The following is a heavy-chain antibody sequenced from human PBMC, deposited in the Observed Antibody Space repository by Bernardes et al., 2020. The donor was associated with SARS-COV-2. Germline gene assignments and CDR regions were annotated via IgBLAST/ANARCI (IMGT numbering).Heavy chain of an antibody. V-gene: IGHV3-23*01. CDR2: ITDSGDST. Sequence: GGSLRLSCAASGFTVSSNYMSWVRQAPGKGLEWVSTITDSGDSTYYADSVKGRFTISRDNSKDRLYLQMNSLRAEDTAVYFCAKRRVEWELLHYFDSWGQGTLVTVSS. CDR3: AKRRVEWELLHYFDS. CDR1: GFTVSSNY. J-gene: IGHJ4*02. D-gene: IGHD1-26*01.